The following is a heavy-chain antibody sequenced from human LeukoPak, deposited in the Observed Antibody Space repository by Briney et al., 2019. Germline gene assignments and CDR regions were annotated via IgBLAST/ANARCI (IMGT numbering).Heavy chain of an antibody. CDR2: IYHSGST. J-gene: IGHJ4*02. CDR1: GGSISSGGYS. Sequence: TLSLTCAVSGGSISSGGYSWSWVRQPPGKGLEWIGYIYHSGSTYYNPSLKSRVTISVDRSKNQSSLKLSSVTAADTAVHYCARGGPYDSSGYSFDYWGQGTLVTVSS. V-gene: IGHV4-30-2*01. CDR3: ARGGPYDSSGYSFDY. D-gene: IGHD3-22*01.